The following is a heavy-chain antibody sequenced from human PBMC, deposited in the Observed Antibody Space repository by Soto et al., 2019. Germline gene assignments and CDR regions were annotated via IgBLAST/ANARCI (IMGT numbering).Heavy chain of an antibody. CDR3: TTEIVAGTGYYYYGMDV. Sequence: GGSLRLSCAASGFTFSNAWMNWVRQAPGKGLEWVGRIKSKTDGGATDYAAPVKGRFTISRDDSKNTLYLQMNSLKTEDTAVYYCTTEIVAGTGYYYYGMDVWGQGTTVTV. CDR2: IKSKTDGGAT. J-gene: IGHJ6*02. D-gene: IGHD6-19*01. CDR1: GFTFSNAW. V-gene: IGHV3-15*07.